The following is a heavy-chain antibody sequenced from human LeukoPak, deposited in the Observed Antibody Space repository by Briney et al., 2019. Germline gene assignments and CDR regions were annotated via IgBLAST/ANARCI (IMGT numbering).Heavy chain of an antibody. CDR1: GDSCTRYG. CDR3: ARDRDMITFGGVIADY. D-gene: IGHD3-16*02. J-gene: IGHJ4*02. V-gene: IGHV1-18*04. Sequence: AAVKNSCNASGDSCTRYGIRCVRQAPRQRLKRMGWISAYNGNTNYAQKLQGRVTVTTDTSTSTAYMELRSLRSDDTAVYYCARDRDMITFGGVIADYWGQGTLVTVSS. CDR2: ISAYNGNT.